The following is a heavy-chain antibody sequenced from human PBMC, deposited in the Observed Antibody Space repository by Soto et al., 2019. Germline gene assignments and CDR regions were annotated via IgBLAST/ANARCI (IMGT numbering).Heavy chain of an antibody. CDR2: IYYSGST. J-gene: IGHJ4*02. CDR1: GGSISSGGYY. V-gene: IGHV4-31*03. CDR3: ARGDRLRLGELSLAFDY. Sequence: QVQLQESGPGLVKPSQTLSLTCTVSGGSISSGGYYWSWIRQHPGKGLEWIGYIYYSGSTYYNPSRKSRVTISVDTSKNQFSLKLSSVTAADTAVYYCARGDRLRLGELSLAFDYWGQGTLVTVSS. D-gene: IGHD3-16*02.